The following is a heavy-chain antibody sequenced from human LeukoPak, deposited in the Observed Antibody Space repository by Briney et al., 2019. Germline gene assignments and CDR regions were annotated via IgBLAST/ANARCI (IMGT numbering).Heavy chain of an antibody. CDR2: ISSSGSTI. D-gene: IGHD3-3*01. V-gene: IGHV3-11*01. CDR1: GFTFSDYY. Sequence: GGSLRLSCAASGFTFSDYYMSWIRQAPGKGLEWVSYISSSGSTIYYADSVKGRFTISRDNAKNSLYLQMNSLRAEDTAVYYCASGDRRGPCAFDIWGQGTMVTVSS. J-gene: IGHJ3*02. CDR3: ASGDRRGPCAFDI.